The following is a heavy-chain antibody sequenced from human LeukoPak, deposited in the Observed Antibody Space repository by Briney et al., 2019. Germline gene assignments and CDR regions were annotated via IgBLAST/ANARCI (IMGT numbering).Heavy chain of an antibody. J-gene: IGHJ4*02. V-gene: IGHV1-69*05. Sequence: SVKVSCKASGGTFSSYAISWVRQAPGQGLEWMGGIIPVFGTANYAQKFQGRVTITTDESTSTAYMELSSLRSEDTAVYYCARAGSKWELRGGFDYWGQGTLVTVSS. CDR2: IIPVFGTA. CDR3: ARAGSKWELRGGFDY. CDR1: GGTFSSYA. D-gene: IGHD1-26*01.